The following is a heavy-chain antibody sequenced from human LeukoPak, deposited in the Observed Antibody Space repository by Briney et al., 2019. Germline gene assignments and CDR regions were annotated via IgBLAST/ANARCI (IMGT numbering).Heavy chain of an antibody. CDR3: ARQAGQGAAAVVLDYYYYMDV. J-gene: IGHJ6*03. D-gene: IGHD6-19*01. CDR2: IYPGDSDT. CDR1: GSSFTSYW. Sequence: PGESLQTSCEGAGSSFTSYWSGGGRPQPGKGVGGMGIIYPGDSDTTYSPSFQGQVTIPADKSISTAYLQWSSLKASDTAMYYCARQAGQGAAAVVLDYYYYMDVWGKGTTVTVSS. V-gene: IGHV5-51*01.